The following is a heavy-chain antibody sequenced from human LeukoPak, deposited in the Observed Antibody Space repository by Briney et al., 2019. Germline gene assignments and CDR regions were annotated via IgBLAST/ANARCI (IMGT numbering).Heavy chain of an antibody. D-gene: IGHD1-14*01. CDR1: GYSITSGNY. CDR3: ATGPGFFNWFDP. CDR2: IYRSGST. Sequence: SETLSFTCTVSGYSITSGNYWVWIRQPPGKGLEWIGSIYRSGSTYFNSSLGSRVTLSVDTSKNLFALNLTSVTAADTAVYYCATGPGFFNWFDPWGQGTLVIVSS. V-gene: IGHV4-38-2*02. J-gene: IGHJ5*02.